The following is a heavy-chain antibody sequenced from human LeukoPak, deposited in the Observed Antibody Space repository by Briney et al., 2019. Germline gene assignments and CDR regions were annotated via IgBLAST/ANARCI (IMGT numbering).Heavy chain of an antibody. V-gene: IGHV1-18*01. CDR3: ARATGTWGHDGFDI. CDR1: GYTFMSQG. Sequence: ASVKVSCKAYGYTFMSQGISWVRQAPGQGLEWMGWISGYSSNTNYEQRLQGRVTMTTATSTTTAYMELRSLRSDDTAVYYCARATGTWGHDGFDIWGQGTMVTVSS. CDR2: ISGYSSNT. D-gene: IGHD3-16*01. J-gene: IGHJ3*02.